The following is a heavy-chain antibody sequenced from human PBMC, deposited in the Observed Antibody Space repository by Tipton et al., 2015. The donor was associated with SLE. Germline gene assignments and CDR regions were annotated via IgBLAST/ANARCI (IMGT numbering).Heavy chain of an antibody. Sequence: SLRLSCAASGFTFSSYGMHWVRQAPGKGLEWVAVISYDGSNKYYADSVKGRFTISRDNSKNTLYLQMNSLRAEDTAVYYCARDGSQFGVMAWGIYYYYMDVWGKGTTVTVSS. CDR1: GFTFSSYG. CDR2: ISYDGSNK. CDR3: ARDGSQFGVMAWGIYYYYMDV. D-gene: IGHD3-3*01. V-gene: IGHV3-30*03. J-gene: IGHJ6*03.